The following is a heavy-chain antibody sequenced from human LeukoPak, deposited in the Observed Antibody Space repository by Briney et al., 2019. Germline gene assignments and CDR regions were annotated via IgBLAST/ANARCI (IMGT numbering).Heavy chain of an antibody. Sequence: YPSETLSLTCTVSGGSISSSSYYWGWIRQPPGKGLEWIGSIYYSGSTYYNPSLKSRVTISVDTSKNQFSLKLSSVTAADTAVYYCARGDLLVVTHWGQGTLVTVSS. CDR3: ARGDLLVVTH. D-gene: IGHD3-22*01. J-gene: IGHJ1*01. V-gene: IGHV4-39*07. CDR2: IYYSGST. CDR1: GGSISSSSYY.